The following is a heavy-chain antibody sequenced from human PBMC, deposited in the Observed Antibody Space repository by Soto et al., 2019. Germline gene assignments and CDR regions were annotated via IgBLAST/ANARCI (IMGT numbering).Heavy chain of an antibody. Sequence: QVQLMESGGGVVQPGRSLRLSCAASGFTFSTHAMHWVRQAPGKGLECVAIVSFDGSNKYYADSVKGRFTISRDNSKNTLYLQMSGLTPEDTAFYYCARDQSGITTAGGGRIDHWGQGTLVTVSS. D-gene: IGHD6-13*01. V-gene: IGHV3-30-3*01. CDR2: VSFDGSNK. CDR3: ARDQSGITTAGGGRIDH. CDR1: GFTFSTHA. J-gene: IGHJ4*02.